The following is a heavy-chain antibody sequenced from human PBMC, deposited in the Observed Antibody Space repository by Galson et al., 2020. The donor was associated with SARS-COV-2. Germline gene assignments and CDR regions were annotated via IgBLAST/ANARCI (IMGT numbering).Heavy chain of an antibody. CDR3: AKDPEMATRYCYFDG. J-gene: IGHJ4*02. CDR2: ISWDGGST. CDR1: GFTFDDYT. Sequence: GESLKISCAASGFTFDDYTMHWVRQAPGKGLEWVSLISWDGGSTYYADSVKGRFTISRDNSKNSLYLQMNSLRTEDNALYYCAKDPEMATRYCYFDGWGQGTRVTGSS. V-gene: IGHV3-43*01. D-gene: IGHD5-12*01.